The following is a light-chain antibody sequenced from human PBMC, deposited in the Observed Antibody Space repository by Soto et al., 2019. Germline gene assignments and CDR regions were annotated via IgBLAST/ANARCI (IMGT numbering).Light chain of an antibody. CDR1: QSLLYRDGNTY. CDR2: KVS. J-gene: IGKJ2*01. Sequence: DVVMSQSPLSLPVTLGQPASISCRSSQSLLYRDGNTYLNWFHQGPGQSPRRLIYKVSNRDSGVPDRFAVSGSGTDFTLKISRVEAEDVGVYYCMQSIYWPQKFGQGTKLEIK. CDR3: MQSIYWPQK. V-gene: IGKV2-30*01.